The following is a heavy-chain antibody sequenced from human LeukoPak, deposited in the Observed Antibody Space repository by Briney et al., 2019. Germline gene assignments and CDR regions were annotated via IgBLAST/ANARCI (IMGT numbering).Heavy chain of an antibody. CDR1: GFTFSSYS. CDR2: ISGSGGST. D-gene: IGHD4-23*01. CDR3: AKAQGAVAAYCYYGMDV. Sequence: GGSLRLSCAASGFTFSSYSMNWVRQAPGKGLEWVSAISGSGGSTYYADSVKGRFTISRDNSKNTLYLQMNSLRAEDTAVYYCAKAQGAVAAYCYYGMDVWGQGTTVTVSS. J-gene: IGHJ6*02. V-gene: IGHV3-23*01.